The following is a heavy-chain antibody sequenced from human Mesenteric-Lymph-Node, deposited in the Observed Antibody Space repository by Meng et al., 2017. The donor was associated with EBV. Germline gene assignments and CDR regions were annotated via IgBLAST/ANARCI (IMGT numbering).Heavy chain of an antibody. Sequence: QVSLVRSRPEMTKHGASVQVSCKASGYTFTSYGISWVRQAPGQGLEWMGWISPYNGNTNYAQKFQGRVSMTTDTSTSTADMELRSLRSDDTAVYYCARDHSGSYVDYWGQGTLVTVSS. V-gene: IGHV1-18*04. D-gene: IGHD1-26*01. J-gene: IGHJ4*02. CDR3: ARDHSGSYVDY. CDR1: GYTFTSYG. CDR2: ISPYNGNT.